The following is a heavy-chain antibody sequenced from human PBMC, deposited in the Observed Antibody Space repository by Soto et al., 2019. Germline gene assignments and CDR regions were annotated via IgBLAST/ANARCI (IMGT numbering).Heavy chain of an antibody. CDR1: GYTFTSYG. Sequence: ASVKVSCKASGYTFTSYGISWVRQAPGQGLEWMGWISAYNGNTNYAQKLQGRVTMTTDTSTSTAYMELRSLRSDDTAVYYCARAPGRSDFWSGYAYYYYMDVWGKGTTVTVSS. CDR2: ISAYNGNT. D-gene: IGHD3-3*01. J-gene: IGHJ6*03. CDR3: ARAPGRSDFWSGYAYYYYMDV. V-gene: IGHV1-18*01.